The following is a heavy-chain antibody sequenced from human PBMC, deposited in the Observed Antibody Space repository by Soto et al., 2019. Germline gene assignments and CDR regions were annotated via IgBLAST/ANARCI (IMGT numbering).Heavy chain of an antibody. J-gene: IGHJ6*02. D-gene: IGHD2-8*01. CDR3: ARGDSTDCSNGVCSFFYHHDMDV. CDR2: INPKSGGT. CDR1: GYSFTDYH. Sequence: GASVKVSCKASGYSFTDYHIHWVRQAPGQGLEWLGRINPKSGGTSTAQKFQGWVTMTTDTSISTASMELTRLTPDDTAIYYCARGDSTDCSNGVCSFFYHHDMDVWG. V-gene: IGHV1-2*04.